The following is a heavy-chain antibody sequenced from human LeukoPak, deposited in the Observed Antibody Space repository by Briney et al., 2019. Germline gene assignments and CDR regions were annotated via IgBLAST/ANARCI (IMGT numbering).Heavy chain of an antibody. CDR1: GFTFSSYG. V-gene: IGHV3-30*18. CDR2: ISYDGSNK. J-gene: IGHJ3*02. Sequence: GGSLGLSCAASGFTFSSYGMHWVRQAPGKGLEWVAVISYDGSNKYYADSVKGRFTISRDNSKNTPYLQMNSLRAEDTAVYYCAKDFPAGAFDIWGQGTMVTVSS. D-gene: IGHD6-19*01. CDR3: AKDFPAGAFDI.